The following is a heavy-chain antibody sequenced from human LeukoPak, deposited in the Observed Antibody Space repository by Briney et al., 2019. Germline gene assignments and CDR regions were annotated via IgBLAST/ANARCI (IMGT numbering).Heavy chain of an antibody. J-gene: IGHJ3*02. CDR2: IIPILGIA. CDR1: GGTFISYA. D-gene: IGHD3-22*01. V-gene: IGHV1-69*04. Sequence: ASVKVSCKASGGTFISYAISWVRQAPGQGLEWMGRIIPILGIANYAQKFQGRVMITADKSTSTAYMELSSLRSEDTAVYYCARPYYYDSSGLAFDIWGQGTMVTVSS. CDR3: ARPYYYDSSGLAFDI.